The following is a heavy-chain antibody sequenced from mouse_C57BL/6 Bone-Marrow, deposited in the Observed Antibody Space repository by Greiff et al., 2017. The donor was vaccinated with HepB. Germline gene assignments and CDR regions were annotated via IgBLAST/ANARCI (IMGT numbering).Heavy chain of an antibody. CDR1: GYTFTDYY. CDR3: ASYYSNYGWYFDV. V-gene: IGHV1-76*01. CDR2: IYPGSGNT. Sequence: VQLQESGAELVRPGASVKLSCKASGYTFTDYYINWVKQRPGQGLEWIARIYPGSGNTYYNEKFKGKATLTAEKSSSTAYMQLSSLTSEDSAVYFCASYYSNYGWYFDVWGTGTTVTVSS. J-gene: IGHJ1*03. D-gene: IGHD2-5*01.